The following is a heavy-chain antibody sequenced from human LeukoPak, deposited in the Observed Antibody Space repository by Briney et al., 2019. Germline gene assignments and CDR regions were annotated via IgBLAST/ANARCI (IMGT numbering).Heavy chain of an antibody. CDR1: GFTFSSYW. D-gene: IGHD2-8*01. V-gene: IGHV3-7*01. CDR2: IKQDGSEK. CDR3: AKGGRGNGEVY. Sequence: GGSLRLSCAVSGFTFSSYWMIWVRQAPGKGLEGVANIKQDGSEKNYVDSVKGRFTISRDNAKSSLFLQMNDLRAEDTAVYYCAKGGRGNGEVYWGQGTLVTVSS. J-gene: IGHJ4*02.